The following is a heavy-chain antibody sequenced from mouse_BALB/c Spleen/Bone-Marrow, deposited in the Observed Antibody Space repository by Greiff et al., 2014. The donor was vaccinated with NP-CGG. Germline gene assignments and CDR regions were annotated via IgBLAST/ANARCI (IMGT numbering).Heavy chain of an antibody. CDR2: IRNKANGYTT. Sequence: EVHLVESGGGLVQPGGSLRLSCATSGFTFTDYYMSWVRQPPGKALEWLGFIRNKANGYTTEYSASVKGRFTISRDNSQSILYLQMNTLRAEDSATYYCARDRVITDYWYFDVWGAGTTVTVSS. CDR1: GFTFTDYY. D-gene: IGHD2-4*01. V-gene: IGHV7-3*02. J-gene: IGHJ1*01. CDR3: ARDRVITDYWYFDV.